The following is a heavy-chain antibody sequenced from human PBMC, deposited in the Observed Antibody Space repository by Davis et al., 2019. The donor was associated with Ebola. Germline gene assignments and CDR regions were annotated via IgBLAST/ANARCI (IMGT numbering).Heavy chain of an antibody. CDR2: ISHDGRT. CDR3: ARERGYCSGGSCYSGYFDY. D-gene: IGHD2-15*01. J-gene: IGHJ4*02. V-gene: IGHV4-34*01. CDR1: GGSFDAYY. Sequence: SETLSLTCGVYGGSFDAYYWNWIRQSPGKGLEWIASISHDGRTNYNPSLRSRLTISVDTSRMQFSLRLSSVTAADTAVYYCARERGYCSGGSCYSGYFDYWGQGTLVTVSS.